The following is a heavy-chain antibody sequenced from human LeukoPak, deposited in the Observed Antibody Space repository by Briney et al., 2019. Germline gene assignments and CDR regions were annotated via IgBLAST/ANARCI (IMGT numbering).Heavy chain of an antibody. Sequence: GESLKISCKGSGYDFTRYWIAWVRQMRGKGLEWMGIIYPGDSDTRYSPSFQGQVTISADKSISTAYLQWSSLKASDTAIYYCARSISPVDYWGQGTLVTVSS. CDR3: ARSISPVDY. CDR1: GYDFTRYW. D-gene: IGHD2-2*02. CDR2: IYPGDSDT. J-gene: IGHJ4*02. V-gene: IGHV5-51*01.